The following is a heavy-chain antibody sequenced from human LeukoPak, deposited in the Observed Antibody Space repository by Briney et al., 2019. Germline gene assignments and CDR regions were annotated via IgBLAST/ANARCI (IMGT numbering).Heavy chain of an antibody. CDR1: GGSFSGYY. CDR3: ARELTLWSGYRNAFDI. CDR2: INHSGST. J-gene: IGHJ3*02. Sequence: PSETLSLTCAVYGGSFSGYYWSWIRQPPGKGLEWIGEINHSGSTNYNPSLKSRVTISVETSENQFSLKLSSVTAADTAVYYCARELTLWSGYRNAFDIWGQGTMVTVSS. V-gene: IGHV4-34*01. D-gene: IGHD3-3*01.